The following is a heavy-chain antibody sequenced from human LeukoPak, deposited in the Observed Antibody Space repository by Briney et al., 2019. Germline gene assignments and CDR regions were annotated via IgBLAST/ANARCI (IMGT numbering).Heavy chain of an antibody. CDR3: ASAHIAVAGTSLYFDY. CDR1: GGSISSSSYY. Sequence: SETLSLTCTVSGGSISSSSYYWGWIRQPPGKGLEWIGSIYYSGSTYYNPSLKSRVTISVDTSKNQFSLKLSSVTAADTAVYYCASAHIAVAGTSLYFDYWGQGTLVTVSS. CDR2: IYYSGST. D-gene: IGHD6-19*01. J-gene: IGHJ4*02. V-gene: IGHV4-39*01.